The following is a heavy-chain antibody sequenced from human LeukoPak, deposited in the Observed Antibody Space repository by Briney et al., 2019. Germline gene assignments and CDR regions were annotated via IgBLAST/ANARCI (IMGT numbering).Heavy chain of an antibody. Sequence: GGSLRLSCAASGFTFSSYWMHWVRQAPGKGLVWVSRINSDGSSTSYADSVKGRFTISRDNAKNTLYLQMNSLRAEDTAVYYCAKGGLWGNPFDYWGQGTLVTVSS. CDR2: INSDGSST. D-gene: IGHD3-16*01. J-gene: IGHJ4*02. V-gene: IGHV3-74*01. CDR3: AKGGLWGNPFDY. CDR1: GFTFSSYW.